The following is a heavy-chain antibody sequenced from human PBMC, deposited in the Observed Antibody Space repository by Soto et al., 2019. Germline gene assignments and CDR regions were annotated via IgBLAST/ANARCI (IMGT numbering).Heavy chain of an antibody. Sequence: GGSLRLSCAASGFTFRNYAMNWVRQAPGKGLEWVSYISSSSGTIYYADSVKGRFTISRDNARNSVSLQMNSLRDEDTAMYYCAREVDSSPYYYYGMDVWGQGTTVTVSS. D-gene: IGHD6-13*01. CDR3: AREVDSSPYYYYGMDV. V-gene: IGHV3-48*02. CDR1: GFTFRNYA. J-gene: IGHJ6*02. CDR2: ISSSSGTI.